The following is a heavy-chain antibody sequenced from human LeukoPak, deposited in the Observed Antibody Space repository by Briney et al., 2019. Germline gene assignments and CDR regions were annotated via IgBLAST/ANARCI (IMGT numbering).Heavy chain of an antibody. D-gene: IGHD3-16*01. Sequence: GGSLRLSCAASGFTFSDSWMSWVRQAPGKGLEWVANMDQDGSAKGYVDSVKGRFTISRDNARNSLYLQMSSLRPEDTAVYYCATYTHWVAGDVWGQGTTVTVSS. CDR2: MDQDGSAK. J-gene: IGHJ6*02. CDR1: GFTFSDSW. CDR3: ATYTHWVAGDV. V-gene: IGHV3-7*01.